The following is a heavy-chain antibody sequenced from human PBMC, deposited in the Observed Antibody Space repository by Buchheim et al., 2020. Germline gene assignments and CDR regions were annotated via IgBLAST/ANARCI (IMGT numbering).Heavy chain of an antibody. CDR3: ARGRLRTKLKNWFDP. Sequence: QVQLQQWGAGLLKPSETLSLTCAVYGGSFSGYYWSWIRQPPGKGLEWIGEINHSGSTNYNPSLKSLVTLSVETSKNQFSLKLSTVTAADTAVYYCARGRLRTKLKNWFDPWGQGTL. CDR2: INHSGST. D-gene: IGHD4-17*01. J-gene: IGHJ5*02. V-gene: IGHV4-34*01. CDR1: GGSFSGYY.